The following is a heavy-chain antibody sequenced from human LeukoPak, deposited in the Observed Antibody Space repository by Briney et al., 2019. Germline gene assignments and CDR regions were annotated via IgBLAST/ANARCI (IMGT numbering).Heavy chain of an antibody. J-gene: IGHJ4*02. D-gene: IGHD6-19*01. CDR3: ARSRTPGCSSGWAVDY. V-gene: IGHV1-18*01. CDR2: ISAYNGNT. Sequence: ASVKVSCKASGYTFTSYGISWVRQAPGQGLEWMGWISAYNGNTNYAQKLQGRVTMTTDTSTSTAYMELRSLRSDDTAVYYCARSRTPGCSSGWAVDYWGQGTLVTVSS. CDR1: GYTFTSYG.